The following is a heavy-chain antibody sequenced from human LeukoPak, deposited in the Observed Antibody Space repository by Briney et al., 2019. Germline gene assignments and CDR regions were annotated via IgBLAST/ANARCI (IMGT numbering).Heavy chain of an antibody. V-gene: IGHV1-2*06. CDR3: AREAGDNTYNV. J-gene: IGHJ3*01. CDR2: INPKSGET. CDR1: RYTFTDYY. D-gene: IGHD7-27*01. Sequence: GASVKVSCKASRYTFTDYYMHWVRQAPGQGLGWMGRINPKSGETRYEQNFQGRVTMTRDTSITTAYMELSRLRSDDTAVYYCAREAGDNTYNVWGQGTMVTVSS.